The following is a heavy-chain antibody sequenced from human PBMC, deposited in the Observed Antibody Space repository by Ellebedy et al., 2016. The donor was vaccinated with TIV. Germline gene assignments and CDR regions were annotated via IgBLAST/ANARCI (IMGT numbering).Heavy chain of an antibody. V-gene: IGHV4-61*08. CDR1: GFSLDTHGVT. CDR3: AAELGQTYYYNYGMDV. D-gene: IGHD3-10*01. CDR2: IDFRGST. Sequence: SGPTLVKPTPTLTLTCSFSGFSLDTHGVTVGWIRQTPGKGLEWLGYIDFRGSTKYSPSLKSRVTITVDTSKNQVSLRLNSVTAADTAVYYCAAELGQTYYYNYGMDVWGQGTTVIVSS. J-gene: IGHJ6*02.